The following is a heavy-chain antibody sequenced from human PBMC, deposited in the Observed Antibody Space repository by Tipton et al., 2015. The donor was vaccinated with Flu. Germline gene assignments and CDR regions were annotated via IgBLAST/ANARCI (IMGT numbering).Heavy chain of an antibody. CDR3: ARSSRGWYRAMFD. J-gene: IGHJ4*02. Sequence: TLSLTCSVSGDSISSFYWSWIRQPPGKGLEWIAYISNNGSSNYNPSLKSRITVSVDTSKNQFSLILSSVTAADTAVYYCARSSRGWYRAMFDWGQGTLVTVSS. CDR1: GDSISSFY. D-gene: IGHD6-19*01. V-gene: IGHV4-59*01. CDR2: ISNNGSS.